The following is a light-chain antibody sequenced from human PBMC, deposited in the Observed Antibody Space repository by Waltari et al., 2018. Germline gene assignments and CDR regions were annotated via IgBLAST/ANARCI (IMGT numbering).Light chain of an antibody. V-gene: IGLV1-44*01. CDR2: SNK. Sequence: QSVVTQPPSASGTPGQRVTISCSGSSSNIGSHSVNWYQQLPGTAPKLLIYSNKQWRSGVPERFSGAESGTSACVAISGVQAEDEADYYGAAWDDSLNGVVVGGGTKRTVL. J-gene: IGLJ2*01. CDR1: SSNIGSHS. CDR3: AAWDDSLNGVV.